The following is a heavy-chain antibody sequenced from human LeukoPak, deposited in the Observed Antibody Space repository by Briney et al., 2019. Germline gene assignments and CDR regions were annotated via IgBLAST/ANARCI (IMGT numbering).Heavy chain of an antibody. CDR2: IYYSGST. CDR3: VRSYNWNVPYFDY. Sequence: SETLSLTCTVTGGSISSYYWSWIRQPPGKGLEWIGYIYYSGSTNYNPSLKSRVTISVDTSKNQFSLKLSSVTAADTAVYYCVRSYNWNVPYFDYWGQGTLVTVSS. V-gene: IGHV4-59*01. CDR1: GGSISSYY. D-gene: IGHD1-20*01. J-gene: IGHJ4*02.